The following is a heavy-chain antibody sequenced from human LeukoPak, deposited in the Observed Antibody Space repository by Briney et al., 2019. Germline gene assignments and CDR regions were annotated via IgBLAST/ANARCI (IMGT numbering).Heavy chain of an antibody. CDR2: ISGSGGST. V-gene: IGHV3-23*01. J-gene: IGHJ3*02. CDR3: AKDWGASYGSGSAYAFDI. D-gene: IGHD3-10*01. CDR1: GFTFSSYA. Sequence: GGSLRLSCAASGFTFSSYAMSWVRQAPGKGLEWVSAISGSGGSTYYADSVKGRFTISRDNSKNTLYLQMNSLRAEDTAVYYCAKDWGASYGSGSAYAFDIWGQGTMVTVSS.